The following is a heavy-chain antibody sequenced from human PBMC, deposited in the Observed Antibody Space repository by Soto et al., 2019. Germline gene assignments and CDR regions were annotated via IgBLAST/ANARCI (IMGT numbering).Heavy chain of an antibody. CDR3: ARGITIFSGLDY. CDR2: INPNSGGT. CDR1: GYTFTDYY. Sequence: VASVKVSCKASGYTFTDYYIHWVRQAPGQGLEWMGWINPNSGGTNYAQKFQGWVSMTRDTSINTAYMELSRLKSDDTAVYYCARGITIFSGLDYWGQGTLVTVSS. D-gene: IGHD3-9*01. V-gene: IGHV1-2*04. J-gene: IGHJ4*02.